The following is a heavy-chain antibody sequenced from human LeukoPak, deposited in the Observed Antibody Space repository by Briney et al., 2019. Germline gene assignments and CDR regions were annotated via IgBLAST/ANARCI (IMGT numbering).Heavy chain of an antibody. CDR2: ISGSGGSS. Sequence: GGSLRLSCAASGFTFSSYAMSWVRQAPGKGLEWVSAISGSGGSSYYADSVKGRFTISRDNSKNTLYLQMNSLRAEDTAVYYCAKDDYYYFYMDVWGKGTTVTVSS. V-gene: IGHV3-23*01. CDR3: AKDDYYYFYMDV. J-gene: IGHJ6*03. CDR1: GFTFSSYA.